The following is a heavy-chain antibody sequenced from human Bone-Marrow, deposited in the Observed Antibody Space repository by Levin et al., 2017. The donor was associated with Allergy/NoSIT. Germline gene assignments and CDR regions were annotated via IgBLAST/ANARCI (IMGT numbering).Heavy chain of an antibody. V-gene: IGHV4-59*01. D-gene: IGHD6-19*01. CDR3: ARVTTSGWYRIDY. CDR1: GASISGSY. J-gene: IGHJ4*02. Sequence: GSLRLSCTVSGASISGSYWSWVRQPPGKGLEWIGYIYYRGNTNYSPSLKSRVTISVDASKNQFSLNLTSMTAADTALYYCARVTTSGWYRIDYWGQGTLVTVSS. CDR2: IYYRGNT.